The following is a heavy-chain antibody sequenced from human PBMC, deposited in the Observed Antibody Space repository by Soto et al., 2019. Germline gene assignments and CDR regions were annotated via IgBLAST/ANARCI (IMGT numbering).Heavy chain of an antibody. Sequence: GGSLRLSCAASGFTFSSYAMSWVRQAPGKGLEWVSVISGSGGSTYYADSVKGRFTISRDNSKSTLYLQMNSLRAEDTALYYCAKGRSYYYYYGVDVWGQGTTVTAP. CDR2: ISGSGGST. CDR3: AKGRSYYYYYGVDV. V-gene: IGHV3-23*01. CDR1: GFTFSSYA. J-gene: IGHJ6*02.